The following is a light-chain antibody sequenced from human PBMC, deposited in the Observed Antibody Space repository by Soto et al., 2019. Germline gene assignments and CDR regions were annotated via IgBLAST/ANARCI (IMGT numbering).Light chain of an antibody. CDR1: QSVRSN. Sequence: EIVMTQSPATLSASPGERSTLSCRASQSVRSNLAWYQQKPGQAPRLLIYGASTRATGIPARFSGSGSGTEFTLTISSLQPEDFATYYCQQSYSTPRTFGQGTKVDIK. J-gene: IGKJ1*01. V-gene: IGKV3-15*01. CDR3: QQSYSTPRT. CDR2: GAS.